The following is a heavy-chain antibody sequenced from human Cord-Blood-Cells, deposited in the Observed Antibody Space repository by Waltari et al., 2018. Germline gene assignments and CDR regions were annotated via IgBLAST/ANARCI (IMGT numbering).Heavy chain of an antibody. V-gene: IGHV1-8*01. CDR1: GYTFTSYH. D-gene: IGHD1-26*01. CDR2: MNPNSGNT. J-gene: IGHJ4*02. CDR3: ARDQGGSYGAGGDY. Sequence: QVQLVQSGAEVEKPGASVKVSCKASGYTFTSYHINWVRHATGPGLEWMGWMNPNSGNTGYAQQFQGRVTMTRNTSISTAYMELSSLRSEDTAVYYCARDQGGSYGAGGDYWGQGTLVTVSS.